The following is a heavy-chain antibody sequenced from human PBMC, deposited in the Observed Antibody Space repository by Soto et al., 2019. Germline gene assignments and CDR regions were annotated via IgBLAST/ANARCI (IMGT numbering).Heavy chain of an antibody. D-gene: IGHD6-6*01. CDR2: VHYSGST. V-gene: IGHV4-59*11. J-gene: IGHJ4*02. CDR3: ARRDYSTSSLGPFDY. CDR1: GGSISSHY. Sequence: QVQLQESGPGLVKPSETLSLTCVVSGGSISSHYWSWIRQPPGSGLEWIGFVHYSGSTNYSPSLKSRVTMSIDTSKNQFSLNLSSVTAADTAFCFCARRDYSTSSLGPFDYWGQGILVTVSS.